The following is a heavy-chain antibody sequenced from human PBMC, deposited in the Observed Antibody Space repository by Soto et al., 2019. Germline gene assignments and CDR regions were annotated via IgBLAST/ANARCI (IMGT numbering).Heavy chain of an antibody. D-gene: IGHD3-10*01. Sequence: QVQLQESGPGLVKPSGTLSLICIVSGDSVTFGHHYWSWIRQPPGKGLEWIGHIFFPGATNYSPSLKKRDTMSLNSSKSQFILNLASGTAADSAIYYCARARSDSARRSLGRRLDVWGQGTKVTVSS. V-gene: IGHV4-61*01. J-gene: IGHJ6*02. CDR2: IFFPGAT. CDR1: GDSVTFGHHY. CDR3: ARARSDSARRSLGRRLDV.